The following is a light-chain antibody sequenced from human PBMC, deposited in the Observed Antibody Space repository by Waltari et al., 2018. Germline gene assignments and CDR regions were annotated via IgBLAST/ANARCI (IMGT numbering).Light chain of an antibody. CDR1: SSDVGGYNC. J-gene: IGLJ1*01. CDR2: DVS. Sequence: QSALTQPASVSGSPGESITISCTGTSSDVGGYNCVSWYQQHPGKAPKLMIYDVSNRPSGVSNRFSGSKSGNTASLTISVLQAEDEADYYCSSYTSSNTLVFGTGTKVTAL. CDR3: SSYTSSNTLV. V-gene: IGLV2-14*03.